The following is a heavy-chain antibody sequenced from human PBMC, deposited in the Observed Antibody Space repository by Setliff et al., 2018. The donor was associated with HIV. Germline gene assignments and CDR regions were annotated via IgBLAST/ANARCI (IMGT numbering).Heavy chain of an antibody. Sequence: PGGSLRLSCEASGFIFSSHDFHWVRQAAGQGLEWVSAIGTGGDTYYVDSVKGRFTISRDNARNSLYLQMNNLGAGDTAVYYCAREATPRHSSGWVYFDYWGQGMMVTVSS. CDR2: IGTGGDT. J-gene: IGHJ4*02. V-gene: IGHV3-13*01. CDR1: GFIFSSHD. CDR3: AREATPRHSSGWVYFDY. D-gene: IGHD6-19*01.